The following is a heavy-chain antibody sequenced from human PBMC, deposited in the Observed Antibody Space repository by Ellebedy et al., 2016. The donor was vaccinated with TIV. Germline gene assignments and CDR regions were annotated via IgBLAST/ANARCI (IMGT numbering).Heavy chain of an antibody. V-gene: IGHV3-9*01. D-gene: IGHD3-22*01. CDR2: ISWNSGRM. CDR3: ATKDDTSGRGTSFDS. Sequence: SLTISXAASGFTFDDYTMHWVRQAPGKCLEWVSAISWNSGRMDYADSVKGRFTISRDNAKNSLYLQMNSLRAEDTALYYCATKDDTSGRGTSFDSWGQGTLVTVSS. J-gene: IGHJ5*01. CDR1: GFTFDDYT.